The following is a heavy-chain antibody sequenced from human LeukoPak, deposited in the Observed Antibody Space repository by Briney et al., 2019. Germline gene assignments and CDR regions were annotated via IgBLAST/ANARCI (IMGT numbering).Heavy chain of an antibody. Sequence: SETLSLTCAVYGGSFSGYYWSWIRQPPGKGLEWIGEINHSGSTNYNPSLKSRVTISVDTSKNQFSLKLSSVTAADTAVYYCARGHISPTSPDLLPKWGQGTLVTVFS. CDR3: ARGHISPTSPDLLPK. D-gene: IGHD2-2*01. CDR2: INHSGST. V-gene: IGHV4-34*01. J-gene: IGHJ4*02. CDR1: GGSFSGYY.